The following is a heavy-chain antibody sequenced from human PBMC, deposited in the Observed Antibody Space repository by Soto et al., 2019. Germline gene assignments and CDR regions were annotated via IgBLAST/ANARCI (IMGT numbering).Heavy chain of an antibody. Sequence: QVQLQESGPGLVKPSQTLSLTCTVSGDSISSNTNYWSWIRQPPGGGLEWIGFISYSETTSYSPSLKSRVAISLDTSKNQFSLSLSSVTATDTAVYYCARGRGYSYGLDPWGQGTLVTVSS. V-gene: IGHV4-30-4*01. CDR3: ARGRGYSYGLDP. CDR1: GDSISSNTNY. J-gene: IGHJ5*02. CDR2: ISYSETT. D-gene: IGHD5-18*01.